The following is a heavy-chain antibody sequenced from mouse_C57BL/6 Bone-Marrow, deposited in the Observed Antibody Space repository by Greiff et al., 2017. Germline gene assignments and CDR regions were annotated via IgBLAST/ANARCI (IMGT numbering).Heavy chain of an antibody. CDR1: GYTFTDYE. D-gene: IGHD2-3*01. J-gene: IGHJ3*01. Sequence: QVQLQQSGAELVRPGASVTLSCKASGYTFTDYEMHWVKQTPVHGLEWLGAIDPETGGTAYNQKFKGKAILTADKSSSTAYMELRSLTSEDSAVYYCVYDGYSAWFAYWGQGTLVTVSA. CDR2: IDPETGGT. V-gene: IGHV1-15*01. CDR3: VYDGYSAWFAY.